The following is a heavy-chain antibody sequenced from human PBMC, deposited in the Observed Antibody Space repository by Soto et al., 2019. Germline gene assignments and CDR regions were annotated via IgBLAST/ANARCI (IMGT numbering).Heavy chain of an antibody. CDR2: IWYDGSNK. V-gene: IGHV3-33*01. CDR3: ARDRPIEYGMDV. J-gene: IGHJ6*02. Sequence: PGGSLRLSCAASGFTFSSYGMHWVRQAPGKGLEWVAVIWYDGSNKYYADSVKGRFTISRDNSKNTLYLQMNSLRAEDTAVYYCARDRPIEYGMDVWGQGTTVTVSS. D-gene: IGHD6-6*01. CDR1: GFTFSSYG.